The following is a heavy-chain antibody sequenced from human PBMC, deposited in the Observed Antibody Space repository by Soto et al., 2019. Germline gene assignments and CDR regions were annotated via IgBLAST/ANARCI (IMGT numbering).Heavy chain of an antibody. Sequence: SETLSLTCTVSDGSISSYYWSWIRQPPGKGLEWIGYIYYSGSTNYNPSLKSRVTISVDTSKNQFSLKLSSVTAADTAVYYCARLWDYDATYYFDYWGQGTLVTVSS. CDR1: DGSISSYY. J-gene: IGHJ4*02. D-gene: IGHD4-17*01. CDR3: ARLWDYDATYYFDY. V-gene: IGHV4-59*01. CDR2: IYYSGST.